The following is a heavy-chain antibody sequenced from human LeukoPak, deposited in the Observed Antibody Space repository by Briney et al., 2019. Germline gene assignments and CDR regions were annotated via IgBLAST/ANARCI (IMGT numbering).Heavy chain of an antibody. V-gene: IGHV1-46*03. J-gene: IGHJ4*02. CDR3: ARGKLERRSRRYFDY. CDR2: INPSGGST. CDR1: GYTFTSYY. D-gene: IGHD1-1*01. Sequence: ASVKVSCKASGYTFTSYYMHWARQAPGQGLEWMGIINPSGGSTSYAQKFQGRVTMTRDTSTSTVYMELSSLRSEDTAVYYCARGKLERRSRRYFDYWGQGTLVTVSS.